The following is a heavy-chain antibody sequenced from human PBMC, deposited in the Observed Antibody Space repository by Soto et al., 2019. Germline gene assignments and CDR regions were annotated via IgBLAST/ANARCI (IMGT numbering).Heavy chain of an antibody. Sequence: SETPSLTCAVYGGSFSGYYWGWIRQPPGKGLEWIGEINHSGSTNYNPSLKSRVTISVDTSKNQFSLKLSSVTAADTAVYYCARGSDSSSWYPQNYFDYWGQGTLVTVSS. CDR1: GGSFSGYY. J-gene: IGHJ4*02. D-gene: IGHD6-13*01. CDR3: ARGSDSSSWYPQNYFDY. V-gene: IGHV4-34*01. CDR2: INHSGST.